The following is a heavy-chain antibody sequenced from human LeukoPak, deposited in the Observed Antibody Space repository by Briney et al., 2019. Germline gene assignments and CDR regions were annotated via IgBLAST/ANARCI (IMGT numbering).Heavy chain of an antibody. Sequence: PGGSLRLSCAASGFSFNNYGMHWVRQAPGKGLEWVAFIRYDGSSKYYADSVKGRFTISRDNSKNTLYLQMNSLRAEDTAVYYCARAWTGYSYGDYWGQGTLVTVSS. J-gene: IGHJ4*02. CDR3: ARAWTGYSYGDY. CDR1: GFSFNNYG. V-gene: IGHV3-30*02. D-gene: IGHD5-18*01. CDR2: IRYDGSSK.